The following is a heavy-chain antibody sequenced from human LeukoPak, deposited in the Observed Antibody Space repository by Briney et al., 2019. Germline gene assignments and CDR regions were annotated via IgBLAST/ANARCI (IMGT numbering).Heavy chain of an antibody. CDR3: AKDVGITMIVVVTYYFDY. D-gene: IGHD3-22*01. CDR2: ISSSGGST. Sequence: GGSLRLSCAASGFTFSSYAMSWVRQAPGKGLEWVSAISSSGGSTYYADSVKGRFTISRDNSKNTLYLQMNSLRAEDTAVYYCAKDVGITMIVVVTYYFDYWGQGTLVAVSS. J-gene: IGHJ4*02. CDR1: GFTFSSYA. V-gene: IGHV3-23*01.